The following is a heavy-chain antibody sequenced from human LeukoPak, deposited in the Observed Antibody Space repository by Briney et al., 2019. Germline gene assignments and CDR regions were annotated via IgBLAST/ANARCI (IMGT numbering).Heavy chain of an antibody. CDR2: ISFDENNR. J-gene: IGHJ4*02. V-gene: IGHV3-30*03. CDR1: GFGLRAYV. CDR3: ARARVGFDY. Sequence: GGSLRLSCAVSGFGLRAYVMHWVRQAPGKGLEWVALISFDENNRYYADSVKGRFTVSRDISNNTLYLHMNNLRPDDSAVYYCARARVGFDYWGQGTLVAVSS.